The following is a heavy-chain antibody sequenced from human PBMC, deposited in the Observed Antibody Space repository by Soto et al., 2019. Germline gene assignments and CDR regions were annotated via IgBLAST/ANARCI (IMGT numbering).Heavy chain of an antibody. CDR1: GFTFSSYW. D-gene: IGHD3-22*01. CDR3: ATADLTYYYDSSGYYYFDY. V-gene: IGHV3-7*01. Sequence: GGSLRLSCAASGFTFSSYWMSWVRQAPGKGLEWVANIKQDGSEKYYVDSVKGRFTISRDNAKNSLYLQMNSLRAEDTAVYYCATADLTYYYDSSGYYYFDYWGQGTMVTVSS. J-gene: IGHJ4*02. CDR2: IKQDGSEK.